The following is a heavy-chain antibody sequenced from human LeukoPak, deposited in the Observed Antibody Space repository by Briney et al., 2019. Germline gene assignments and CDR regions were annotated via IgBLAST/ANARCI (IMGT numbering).Heavy chain of an antibody. CDR3: ARRDPGDTAMGSWFDP. V-gene: IGHV4-34*01. D-gene: IGHD5-18*01. CDR1: GGSFSGYY. CDR2: INHSGST. J-gene: IGHJ5*02. Sequence: SETLSLTCAVYGGSFSGYYWSWIRQPPGKGLEWIGEINHSGSTNYNPSLKSRVTISVDTSKNQFSLKLSSVTAADTAVYYCARRDPGDTAMGSWFDPWGQGTLVTVSS.